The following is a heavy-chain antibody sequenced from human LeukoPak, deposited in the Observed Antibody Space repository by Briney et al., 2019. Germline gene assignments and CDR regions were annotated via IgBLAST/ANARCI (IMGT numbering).Heavy chain of an antibody. J-gene: IGHJ4*02. CDR1: GGSISTYY. Sequence: SETLSLTCTVSGGSISTYYWGWIRQPPGKGLEWIGYIYSSGSTNYNPSLKSRVTISVDASKNQFSLNLSSVTAADTAVYYCARLRYFDWLMEYWGQGTLVTVSS. CDR3: ARLRYFDWLMEY. V-gene: IGHV4-59*01. D-gene: IGHD3-9*01. CDR2: IYSSGST.